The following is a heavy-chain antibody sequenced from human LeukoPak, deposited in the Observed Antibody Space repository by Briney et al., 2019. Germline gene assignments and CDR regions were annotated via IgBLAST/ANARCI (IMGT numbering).Heavy chain of an antibody. CDR2: ISSSSSYI. J-gene: IGHJ3*02. D-gene: IGHD2-2*01. CDR3: ASSTANLYSTPSCPPDAFDI. V-gene: IGHV3-21*01. CDR1: GFTFSSYS. Sequence: GGSLRLSCAASGFTFSSYSMNWVRQAPGKGLEWVSSISSSSSYIYYADSVKGRFTISRDNAKNSLYLQMNSLRAEDTAVYYCASSTANLYSTPSCPPDAFDIWGQGTMVTVSS.